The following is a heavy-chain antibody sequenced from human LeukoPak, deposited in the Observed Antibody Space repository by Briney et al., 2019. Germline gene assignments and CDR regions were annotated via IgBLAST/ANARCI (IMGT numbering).Heavy chain of an antibody. V-gene: IGHV4-31*03. J-gene: IGHJ5*02. Sequence: SETLSLTCTVSGGSISSGGYYWSWIRQHPGKGLEWIGYIYYSGSTYYNPSLKSRVTISVDTSKDQFSLKLSSVTAADTAVYYCARVIAVAWFDPWGQGTLVTVSS. D-gene: IGHD6-19*01. CDR2: IYYSGST. CDR3: ARVIAVAWFDP. CDR1: GGSISSGGYY.